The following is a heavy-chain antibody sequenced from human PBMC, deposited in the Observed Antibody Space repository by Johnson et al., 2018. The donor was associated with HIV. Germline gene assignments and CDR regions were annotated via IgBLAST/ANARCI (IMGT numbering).Heavy chain of an antibody. J-gene: IGHJ3*02. Sequence: QVQLVESGGGVVQPGRSLRLSCAASGFTFSSYAMHWVRQAPGKGLEWVAVISYDGSNKYYADSVKGRFTISRDNAKNSLYLQMNSLRAEDTALYYCVRGGLGYQNMHDALDIWGQGTMVTVSS. CDR1: GFTFSSYA. V-gene: IGHV3-30-3*01. CDR3: VRGGLGYQNMHDALDI. CDR2: ISYDGSNK. D-gene: IGHD2-2*01.